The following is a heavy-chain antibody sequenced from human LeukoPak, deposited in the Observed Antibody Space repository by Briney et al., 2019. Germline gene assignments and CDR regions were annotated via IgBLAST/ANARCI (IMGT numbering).Heavy chain of an antibody. D-gene: IGHD2-8*01. V-gene: IGHV3-23*01. CDR1: GFTFSNAW. Sequence: GGSLRLSCAASGFTFSNAWMSWVRQAPGKGLEWVSAISGSGGSTYYADSVKGRFTISRDNSKNTLYLQMNSLRAEDTAVYYCAKGTNGGAFDIWGQGTMVTVSS. J-gene: IGHJ3*02. CDR3: AKGTNGGAFDI. CDR2: ISGSGGST.